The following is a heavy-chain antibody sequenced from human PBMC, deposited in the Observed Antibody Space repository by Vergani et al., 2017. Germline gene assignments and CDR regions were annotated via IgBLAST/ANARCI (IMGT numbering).Heavy chain of an antibody. CDR3: ARDGWNYGAFDI. CDR1: GFTFSSYA. V-gene: IGHV3-30*01. D-gene: IGHD1-7*01. Sequence: QVQLVESGGGVVQPGRSLRLSCAASGFTFSSYAMHWVRQAPGKGLEWVAVISYDGSNKYYADSVKGRFTISRDNSKNTLYLQMNSLRAEDTAVYYCARDGWNYGAFDIWGQGIMVTVSS. CDR2: ISYDGSNK. J-gene: IGHJ3*02.